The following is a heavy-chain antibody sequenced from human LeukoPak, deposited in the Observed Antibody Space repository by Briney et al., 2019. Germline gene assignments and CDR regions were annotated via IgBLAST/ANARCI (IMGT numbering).Heavy chain of an antibody. D-gene: IGHD6-19*01. V-gene: IGHV3-7*03. J-gene: IGHJ2*01. Sequence: QTGGSLRLSCAASGFTFSSYWMSWVRQAPGKGLEWVANIKQDGSEKYYVDSVKGRFTISRDNAKNSLYLQMNSLRAEDTAVYYCATSGWSQLWYFDLWGRGTLVTVSS. CDR2: IKQDGSEK. CDR3: ATSGWSQLWYFDL. CDR1: GFTFSSYW.